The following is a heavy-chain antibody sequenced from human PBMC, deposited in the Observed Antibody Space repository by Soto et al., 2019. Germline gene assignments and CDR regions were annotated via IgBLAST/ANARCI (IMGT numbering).Heavy chain of an antibody. CDR2: IYYNAIT. J-gene: IGHJ4*02. CDR3: VREGVGMGGFDF. CDR1: GGPISGYS. D-gene: IGHD3-3*01. Sequence: VQLQESGPGLVKPSQTLSLICTVSGGPISGYSWHWVRQSSGQGLEWVGYIYYNAITYYNPSLESRGTISLDTTNSQFSLRLTSLTPADTAVYYGVREGVGMGGFDFWGQGVHVTVSS. V-gene: IGHV4-30-4*01.